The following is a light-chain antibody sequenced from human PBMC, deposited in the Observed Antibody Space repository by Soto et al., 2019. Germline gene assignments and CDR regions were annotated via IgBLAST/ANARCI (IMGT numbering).Light chain of an antibody. CDR2: DAS. CDR1: QDISNY. J-gene: IGKJ3*01. Sequence: DIQMTQSPSSLSASVGDRVTITCQASQDISNYLNWYQQKPGKAPKLLIYDASHLEAGVPSRFSGSGSGTDVTLNISSLQTEDLASYYCQQYEDLPLSFGPGTKVDV. CDR3: QQYEDLPLS. V-gene: IGKV1-33*01.